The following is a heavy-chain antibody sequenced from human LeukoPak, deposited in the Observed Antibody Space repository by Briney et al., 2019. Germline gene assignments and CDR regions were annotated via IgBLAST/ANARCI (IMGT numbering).Heavy chain of an antibody. V-gene: IGHV3-30-3*01. Sequence: QPGGSLRLSCAASGFTFSSYAMHWVRQAPGKGLEWVAVISYDGSNKYYADSVKGRFTISRDNSKNTLYLQMNSLRAEDTAVYYCAKDQILYSSETPGDYWGQGTLVTVSS. J-gene: IGHJ4*02. D-gene: IGHD5-18*01. CDR3: AKDQILYSSETPGDY. CDR2: ISYDGSNK. CDR1: GFTFSSYA.